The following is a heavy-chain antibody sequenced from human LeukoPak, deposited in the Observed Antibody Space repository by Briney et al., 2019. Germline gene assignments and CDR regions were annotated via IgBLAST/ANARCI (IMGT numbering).Heavy chain of an antibody. CDR1: GFTFSNYA. V-gene: IGHV3-53*01. CDR3: ASSDYGDYGDVDY. J-gene: IGHJ4*02. CDR2: IYSGGST. Sequence: GGSLRLSCAASGFTFSNYAMSWVRQAPGKGLEWVSVIYSGGSTYYADSVKGRFTISRDDSKNTLYLQMNSLRAEDTAVYFCASSDYGDYGDVDYWGQGTLVTVSS. D-gene: IGHD4-17*01.